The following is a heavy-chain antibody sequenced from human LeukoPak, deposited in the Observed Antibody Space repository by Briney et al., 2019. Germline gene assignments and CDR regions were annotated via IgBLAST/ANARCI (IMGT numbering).Heavy chain of an antibody. V-gene: IGHV3-30*02. J-gene: IGHJ5*02. D-gene: IGHD2-2*01. CDR3: AIDNPIEKVPGLGPGS. CDR2: IQFHGSDI. CDR1: GFSFTESG. Sequence: GGSLRLSCAASGFSFTESGMHWVRQAPGRGLEWLAFIQFHGSDIFYADSVEDRFTISRDNSRNTLYLQMNSLRPEDTAVYYCAIDNPIEKVPGLGPGSWGQGTLVTVSS.